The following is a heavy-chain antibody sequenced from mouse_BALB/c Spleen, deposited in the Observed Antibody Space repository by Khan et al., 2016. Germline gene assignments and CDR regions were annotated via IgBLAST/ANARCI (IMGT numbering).Heavy chain of an antibody. CDR3: ARSGGNYYFDY. CDR2: IYPGDDDT. J-gene: IGHJ2*01. V-gene: IGHV1-87*01. Sequence: QVQLQQSGAELARPGASVNLSCKASGYTFTSYWIQWIKQRPGQGLEWIGAIYPGDDDTWNTQKFKGKATLTADKSSSTAYMQLSSLASEDSAVYYCARSGGNYYFDYWGQGTTLTVSS. CDR1: GYTFTSYW. D-gene: IGHD2-1*01.